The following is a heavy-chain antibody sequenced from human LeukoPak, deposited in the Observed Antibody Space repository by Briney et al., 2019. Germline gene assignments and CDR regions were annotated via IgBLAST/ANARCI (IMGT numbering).Heavy chain of an antibody. D-gene: IGHD2-15*01. CDR2: ISGSGGYT. Sequence: PGGSLRLPCAASGFTFSNYAISWVRQAPGKGLEWVSTISGSGGYTYYADSVKGRSTISRENSKDRLYLQMSSLRAEDTAVYYCAKEVGRGAPTRLFYFDSWGQGTLVTVSS. CDR3: AKEVGRGAPTRLFYFDS. J-gene: IGHJ4*02. V-gene: IGHV3-23*01. CDR1: GFTFSNYA.